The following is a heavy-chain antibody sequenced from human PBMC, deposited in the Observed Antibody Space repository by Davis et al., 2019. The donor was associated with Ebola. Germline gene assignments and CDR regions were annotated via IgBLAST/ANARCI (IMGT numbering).Heavy chain of an antibody. CDR3: AKGALRDWYFDL. CDR2: ISYDGSNK. J-gene: IGHJ2*01. Sequence: GESLKISCAASGFTFSSYGMHWVRQAPGKGLEWVAVISYDGSNKYYADSVKGRFTISRDNSKNTLYLQMNSLKTEDTAVYYCAKGALRDWYFDLWGRGTLVTVSS. CDR1: GFTFSSYG. V-gene: IGHV3-30*18.